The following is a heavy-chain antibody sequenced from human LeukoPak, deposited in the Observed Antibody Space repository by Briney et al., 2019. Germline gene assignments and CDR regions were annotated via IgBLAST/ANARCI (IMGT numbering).Heavy chain of an antibody. D-gene: IGHD3-22*01. CDR1: GYRFKAHW. J-gene: IGHJ3*01. CDR2: INPDDSDT. Sequence: GESLKTPCKGPGYRFKAHWSAWVRQIPGKGLEWMGIINPDDSDTRYSPSLQGQVSITADKSVMTDYLQCSSLKATDTVLYYCARPNIEAYDDYRGYDDFVVWGEGTMVIVSS. CDR3: ARPNIEAYDDYRGYDDFVV. V-gene: IGHV5-51*01.